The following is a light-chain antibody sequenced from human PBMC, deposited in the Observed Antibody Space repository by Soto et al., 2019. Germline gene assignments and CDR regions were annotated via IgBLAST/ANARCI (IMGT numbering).Light chain of an antibody. V-gene: IGKV3-15*01. CDR3: QQYHHCAPKVT. J-gene: IGKJ3*01. Sequence: DIVMTPSPATLSVSPGERDTLSCRASQSINTNLAWYQQKPGQAPRLLIYGAATRATVIPARFSGSGSGTECTLTISGLQSADFEVYYCQQYHHCAPKVTFGRGTSADI. CDR1: QSINTN. CDR2: GAA.